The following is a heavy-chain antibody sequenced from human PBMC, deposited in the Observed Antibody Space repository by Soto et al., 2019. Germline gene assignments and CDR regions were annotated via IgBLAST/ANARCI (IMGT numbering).Heavy chain of an antibody. V-gene: IGHV4-4*02. CDR3: ARYSAASGTYYFDY. D-gene: IGHD6-13*01. CDR1: GDSIIVTHW. CDR2: THHSRGT. Sequence: LSLTCAVSGDSIIVTHWWSWVRRPPGKGLEFIGETHHSRGTNYNPSLRSRVTMSLDKSKNQLSLILYSVTAADTGVYYCARYSAASGTYYFDYWGQG. J-gene: IGHJ4*01.